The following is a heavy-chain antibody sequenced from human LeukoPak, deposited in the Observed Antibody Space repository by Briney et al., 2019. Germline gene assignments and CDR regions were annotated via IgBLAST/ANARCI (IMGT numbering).Heavy chain of an antibody. V-gene: IGHV4-4*07. D-gene: IGHD6-13*01. CDR2: IYTSGRT. CDR1: AGSISSYY. J-gene: IGHJ5*02. CDR3: AGDTQWQLVPTHWFDP. Sequence: SETLSLTCTVSAGSISSYYWSWIRPPAGQGLEWLGRIYTSGRTNYNPSLKSRVTMSVNTSKNQSSLKLSSVTAADTAVYYCAGDTQWQLVPTHWFDPWGQGTLVTVSS.